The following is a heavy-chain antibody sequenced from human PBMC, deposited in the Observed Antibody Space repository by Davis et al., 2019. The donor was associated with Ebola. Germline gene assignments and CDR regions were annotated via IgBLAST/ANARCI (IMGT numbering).Heavy chain of an antibody. D-gene: IGHD6-6*01. Sequence: SVKVSCKASGGTFSSYAISWVRQAPGQGLEWMGGIIPIFGTANYAQKFQGRVTITADKSTSTAYMELSSLRSEDTAVYYCARAGSSGLWFDPWGQGTLVTVSS. J-gene: IGHJ5*02. CDR1: GGTFSSYA. CDR2: IIPIFGTA. V-gene: IGHV1-69*06. CDR3: ARAGSSGLWFDP.